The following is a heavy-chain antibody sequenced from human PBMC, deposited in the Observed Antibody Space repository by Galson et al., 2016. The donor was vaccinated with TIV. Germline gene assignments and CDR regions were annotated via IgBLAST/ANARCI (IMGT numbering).Heavy chain of an antibody. J-gene: IGHJ6*02. V-gene: IGHV3-23*01. Sequence: SLRLSCAASGFTFSIFAMTWVRQAPGMGLEWVSAISGGGGSTYYADSVKGRFTISRDNSKNTVFLQMNSLRAEDTAVYYCGTVPSSGFTYYYAMGGWGQGTTVTVSS. CDR2: ISGGGGST. CDR3: GTVPSSGFTYYYAMGG. D-gene: IGHD6-19*01. CDR1: GFTFSIFA.